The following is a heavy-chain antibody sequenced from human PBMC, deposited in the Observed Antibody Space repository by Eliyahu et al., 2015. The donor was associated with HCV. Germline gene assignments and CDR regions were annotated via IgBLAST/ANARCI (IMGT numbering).Heavy chain of an antibody. V-gene: IGHV3-9*01. D-gene: IGHD5-12*01. CDR2: INWNSGRI. CDR3: AKGSGYEKHYGMDV. J-gene: IGHJ6*02. CDR1: GFTXDDYA. Sequence: EVQLVESGGGLVQPGRSLRLSCAAXGFTXDDYAMHWVRQAPGKGPEWVSGINWNSGRIGYADSVKGRFTISRDNAKNSLYLQMNSLRAEDTALYYCAKGSGYEKHYGMDVWGQGTTVTVSS.